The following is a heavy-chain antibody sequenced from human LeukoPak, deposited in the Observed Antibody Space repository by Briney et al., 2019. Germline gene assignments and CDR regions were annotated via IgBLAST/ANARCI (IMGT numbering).Heavy chain of an antibody. Sequence: PGGSLRLSCAASGFTLSSYSMNWVRQAPGKGLEWVSAISGSGGSTYYADSVKGRFTISRDNSKNTLYLQMNSLRAEDTAVYYCAKGGQTYYYDSSSAFDIWGQGTMVTVSS. D-gene: IGHD3-22*01. CDR3: AKGGQTYYYDSSSAFDI. CDR1: GFTLSSYS. CDR2: ISGSGGST. J-gene: IGHJ3*02. V-gene: IGHV3-23*01.